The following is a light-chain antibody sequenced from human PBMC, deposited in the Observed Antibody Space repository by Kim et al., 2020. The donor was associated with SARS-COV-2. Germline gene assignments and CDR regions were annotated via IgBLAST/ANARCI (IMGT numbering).Light chain of an antibody. J-gene: IGKJ5*01. CDR1: QTISTN. V-gene: IGKV1-39*01. Sequence: ASPGDRVTITCRARQTISTNLNWYQQRPGEAPKLLIYGASTLRSGVPSRFIGSGSGTDFTLTISSLQPEDFATYFCQQSFITPITCGPGTRLEIK. CDR3: QQSFITPIT. CDR2: GAS.